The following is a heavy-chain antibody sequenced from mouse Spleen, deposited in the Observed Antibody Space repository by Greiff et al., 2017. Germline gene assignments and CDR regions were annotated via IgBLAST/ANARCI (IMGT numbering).Heavy chain of an antibody. D-gene: IGHD1-1*01. J-gene: IGHJ1*01. CDR2: IDPENGDT. CDR1: GFNIKDYY. Sequence: EVQLQQSGAELVRPGASVKLSCTASGFNIKDYYMHWVKQRPEQGLEWIGWIDPENGDTEYAPKFQGKATMTADPSSNTAYLQLSSLTSEDTAVYYCNANYGSSGYFDVWGAGTTVTVSS. CDR3: NANYGSSGYFDV. V-gene: IGHV14-4*02.